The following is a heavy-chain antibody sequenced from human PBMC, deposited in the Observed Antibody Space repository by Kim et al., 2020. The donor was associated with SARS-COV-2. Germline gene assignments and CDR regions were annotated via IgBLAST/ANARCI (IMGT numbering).Heavy chain of an antibody. CDR3: AMTLAAAGDDDAFDI. V-gene: IGHV4-34*01. CDR2: INHSGST. D-gene: IGHD6-13*01. Sequence: SETLSLTCAVYGGSFSGYYWSWIRQPPGKGLEWIGEINHSGSTNYNPSLKSRVTISVDTSKNQFSLKLSSVTAADTAVYYCAMTLAAAGDDDAFDIWGQG. J-gene: IGHJ3*02. CDR1: GGSFSGYY.